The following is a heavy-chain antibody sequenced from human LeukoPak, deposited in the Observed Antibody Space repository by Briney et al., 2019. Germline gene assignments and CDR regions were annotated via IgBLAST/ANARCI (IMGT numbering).Heavy chain of an antibody. D-gene: IGHD2-15*01. V-gene: IGHV3-53*01. J-gene: IGHJ3*02. CDR3: ASPRTPTDAWAFDI. Sequence: PGGSLRLSCAASGFTFSSSYMSWVRQAPGKGLEWVSVIYSGGSTYYADSVKGRFTISRDNSKNTLYLQMNSLRAEDTAVYYCASPRTPTDAWAFDIWGQGTMVTVSS. CDR2: IYSGGST. CDR1: GFTFSSSY.